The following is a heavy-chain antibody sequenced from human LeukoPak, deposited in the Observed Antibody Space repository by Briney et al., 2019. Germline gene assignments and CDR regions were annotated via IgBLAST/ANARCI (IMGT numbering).Heavy chain of an antibody. J-gene: IGHJ3*02. CDR2: ISTSSIYI. Sequence: PGGSLGLSCAASGFTFSSYSMNWVRQAPGKGLEWVSSISTSSIYIYYADSMKGRFTISRDNAKKSLYLQMNSLRAEDTAVYYCARGHGVVAASDDAFDIWGQGTMVTVSS. CDR1: GFTFSSYS. D-gene: IGHD2-2*01. CDR3: ARGHGVVAASDDAFDI. V-gene: IGHV3-21*01.